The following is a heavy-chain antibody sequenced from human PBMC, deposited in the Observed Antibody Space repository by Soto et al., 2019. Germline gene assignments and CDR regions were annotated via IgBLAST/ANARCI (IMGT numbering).Heavy chain of an antibody. Sequence: PGGSLRLSCAASGFTFSDYYMSWIRQAPGKGLEWVSYISSSGSTIYYADSVKGRFTISRDNAKNSLYLQMNSLRAEDTAVYYCARADDILTGYYSEAWPRRNNWFDPWGQGTLVTVSS. CDR1: GFTFSDYY. D-gene: IGHD3-9*01. J-gene: IGHJ5*02. V-gene: IGHV3-11*01. CDR3: ARADDILTGYYSEAWPRRNNWFDP. CDR2: ISSSGSTI.